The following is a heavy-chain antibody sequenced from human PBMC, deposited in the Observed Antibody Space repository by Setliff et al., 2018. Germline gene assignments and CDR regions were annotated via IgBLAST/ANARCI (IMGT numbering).Heavy chain of an antibody. D-gene: IGHD2-15*01. Sequence: SVKVSCKASGYTFSANAIHWVRQAPGQRLEWMGGIIPMFGTPAYAQKFQDRVTITTDESTSTAYMELDSLRSEDTAVYYCARSPAVLGIVYLDPWGQGTLVTVSS. CDR2: IIPMFGTP. J-gene: IGHJ5*02. CDR3: ARSPAVLGIVYLDP. V-gene: IGHV1-69*05. CDR1: GYTFSANA.